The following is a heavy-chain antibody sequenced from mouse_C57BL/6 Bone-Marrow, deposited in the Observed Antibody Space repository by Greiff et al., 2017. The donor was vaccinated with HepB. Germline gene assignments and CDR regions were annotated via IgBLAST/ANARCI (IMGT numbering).Heavy chain of an antibody. J-gene: IGHJ1*03. Sequence: QVQLQQSGAELVKPGASVKISCKASGYAFSSYWMNWVKQRPGKGLEWIGQIYPGDGDTNYNGKFKGKATLTADKSSSTAYMQLSSLTSEASAVYFCARSGLLRSDWYFDVWGTGTTVTVSS. D-gene: IGHD1-1*01. CDR3: ARSGLLRSDWYFDV. CDR1: GYAFSSYW. V-gene: IGHV1-80*01. CDR2: IYPGDGDT.